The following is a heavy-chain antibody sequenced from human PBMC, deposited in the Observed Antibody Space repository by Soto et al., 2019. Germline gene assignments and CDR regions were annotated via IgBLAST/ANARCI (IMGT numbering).Heavy chain of an antibody. D-gene: IGHD3-10*01. CDR3: ARAPGIMYYYYYGMDV. Sequence: SETLSLTCTVSGGSISSGGYYWSWIRQHPGKGLEWIGYIYYSGSTYYNPSLKSRVTTSVDTSKNQFSLKLSSVTAADTAVYYCARAPGIMYYYYYGMDVWGQGTTVTVSS. CDR1: GGSISSGGYY. J-gene: IGHJ6*02. CDR2: IYYSGST. V-gene: IGHV4-31*03.